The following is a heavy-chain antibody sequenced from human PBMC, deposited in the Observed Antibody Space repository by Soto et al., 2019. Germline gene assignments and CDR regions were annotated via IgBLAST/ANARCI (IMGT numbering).Heavy chain of an antibody. J-gene: IGHJ5*02. D-gene: IGHD6-25*01. Sequence: QEQLAESGGGVVQTGRSLRLSCTASGFTFSSFGMNWVRQAPGKGLEWVALSWYDGSKEYYADSVKGRFTISRDDSKNTGYLQMDSLRAEDTAVYYCTREGTFGSGSNEAWFDPWGQGTLVTVSS. V-gene: IGHV3-33*08. CDR3: TREGTFGSGSNEAWFDP. CDR2: SWYDGSKE. CDR1: GFTFSSFG.